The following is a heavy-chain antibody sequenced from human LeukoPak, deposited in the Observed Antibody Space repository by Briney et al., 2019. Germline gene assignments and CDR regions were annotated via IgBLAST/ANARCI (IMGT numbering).Heavy chain of an antibody. CDR1: GYSFTSSD. D-gene: IGHD6-13*01. Sequence: GASVKVSCKASGYSFTSSDITWVRQAPGQGLEWMGWISTNNGNTNYAQKFQGRVRMTTERSTNTAYMELRTLRSDDTAVYYCARSDWAAVGPIDAFDIWGQGTMVTVSS. J-gene: IGHJ3*02. V-gene: IGHV1-18*01. CDR2: ISTNNGNT. CDR3: ARSDWAAVGPIDAFDI.